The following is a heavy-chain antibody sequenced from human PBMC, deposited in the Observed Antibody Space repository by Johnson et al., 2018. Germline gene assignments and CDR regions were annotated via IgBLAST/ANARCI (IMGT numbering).Heavy chain of an antibody. V-gene: IGHV3-73*01. J-gene: IGHJ6*02. CDR2: IRSKTNNYAT. D-gene: IGHD1-1*01. CDR1: GFAFRGST. CDR3: AGTSLYGMDV. Sequence: VQLVQSGGGVVQPGRSLRLSCAASGFAFRGSTIHWVRQASGKGLEWVGRIRSKTNNYATEFAASVRGRFAISRDDSKNTAYLEMNSLKTEDTAGYYCAGTSLYGMDVWGQGTTVTVSS.